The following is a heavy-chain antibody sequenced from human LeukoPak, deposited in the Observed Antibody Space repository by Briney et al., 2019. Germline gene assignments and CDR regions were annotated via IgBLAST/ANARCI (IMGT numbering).Heavy chain of an antibody. CDR3: ARSGLGRYRSGRMGGFVY. CDR2: IIPIFDTV. D-gene: IGHD5-18*01. J-gene: IGHJ4*02. Sequence: SVKVSCMASRGTFSSYAISWVRQAPGQGLEWMGRIIPIFDTVNYAQKFQGRVTITTDASTSTAYMELSSLRSEDTAVYYCARSGLGRYRSGRMGGFVYWGQGTLVTVSS. V-gene: IGHV1-69*05. CDR1: RGTFSSYA.